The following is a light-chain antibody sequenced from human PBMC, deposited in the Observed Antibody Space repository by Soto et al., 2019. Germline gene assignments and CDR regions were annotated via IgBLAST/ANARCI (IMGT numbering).Light chain of an antibody. CDR3: QQTYATPRT. J-gene: IGKJ4*01. CDR1: QSISTY. Sequence: DIQMTQSPSSLSASVGDRVTITCRASQSISTYLNWYQQKPGKAPEVLIYAVSSLQSGVPSRFSGSGSGTDFTLTISSLQPEDFAIYYCQQTYATPRTFGGGTTVEIK. CDR2: AVS. V-gene: IGKV1-39*01.